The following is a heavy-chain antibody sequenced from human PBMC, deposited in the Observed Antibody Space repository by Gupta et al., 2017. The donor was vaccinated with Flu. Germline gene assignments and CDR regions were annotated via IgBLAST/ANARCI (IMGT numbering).Heavy chain of an antibody. Sequence: GQGLEWMGWISGYNGNTNYAQKLQGRVTMTTDTSTSTAYMELRSLRSDDTAVYYCARYLVGLGGSDYMDVWGKGTTVTVAS. CDR2: ISGYNGNT. D-gene: IGHD1-26*01. J-gene: IGHJ6*03. V-gene: IGHV1-18*01. CDR3: ARYLVGLGGSDYMDV.